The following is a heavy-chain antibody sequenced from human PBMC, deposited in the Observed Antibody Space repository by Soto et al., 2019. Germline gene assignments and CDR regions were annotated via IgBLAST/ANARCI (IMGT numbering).Heavy chain of an antibody. CDR1: GFTVSSNY. J-gene: IGHJ6*02. CDR2: IYSGGGT. CDR3: TGDSSSSPYYYGMDV. Sequence: EVQLVESGGGLIQPGGSLRLSCAASGFTVSSNYMSWVRQAPGKGLEWVSVIYSGGGTYYADSVKGRFTISRDNSKNTLYLQMNSLRAEDTAVDYCTGDSSSSPYYYGMDVWGQGTTVSVSS. D-gene: IGHD6-6*01. V-gene: IGHV3-53*01.